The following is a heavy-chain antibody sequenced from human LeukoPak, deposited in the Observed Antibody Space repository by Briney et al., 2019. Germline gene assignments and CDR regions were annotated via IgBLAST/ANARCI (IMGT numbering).Heavy chain of an antibody. J-gene: IGHJ2*01. D-gene: IGHD3/OR15-3a*01. Sequence: SETLSLTCAVSGGSISSSNWWSWVRQPPGKGLEWIGEIYHSGSTYYNPSLKSRVTISVETSKNQFSLKLSSVTAADTAVYYCTRNSGIIFGFRYSDLWGRGTLVTVSS. V-gene: IGHV4-4*02. CDR3: TRNSGIIFGFRYSDL. CDR2: IYHSGST. CDR1: GGSISSSNW.